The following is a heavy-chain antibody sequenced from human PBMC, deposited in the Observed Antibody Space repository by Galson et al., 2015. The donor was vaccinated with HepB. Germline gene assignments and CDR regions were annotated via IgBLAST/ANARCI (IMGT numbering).Heavy chain of an antibody. J-gene: IGHJ6*03. CDR1: GYTFTSYD. D-gene: IGHD3-3*01. V-gene: IGHV1-8*01. CDR2: MNPNSGNT. CDR3: ARGPANTIFGVVIAHYYYMDV. Sequence: SVKVSCKASGYTFTSYDINWVRQATGQGLEWMGGMNPNSGNTGYAQKFQGRVTMTRNTSISTAYMELSSLRSEDTALYYCARGPANTIFGVVIAHYYYMDVWGKGTTVTVSS.